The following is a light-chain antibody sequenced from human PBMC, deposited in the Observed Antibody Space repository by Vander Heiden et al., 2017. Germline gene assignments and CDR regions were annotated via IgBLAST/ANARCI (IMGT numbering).Light chain of an antibody. CDR1: SSDGGSYNL. Sequence: QSALTQPASVSGSPGQSITIPCTGTSSDGGSYNLVSWYQQHPGKAPKLMIYEVSKRPSGVSNRFSGSKSGNTASLTISGLQAEDEADYYCCSYAGSSTFVFGGGTKLTVL. V-gene: IGLV2-23*02. CDR3: CSYAGSSTFV. CDR2: EVS. J-gene: IGLJ3*02.